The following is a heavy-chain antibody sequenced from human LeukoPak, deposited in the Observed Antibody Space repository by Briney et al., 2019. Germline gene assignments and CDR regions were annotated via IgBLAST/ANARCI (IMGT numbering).Heavy chain of an antibody. CDR2: IYYSGST. Sequence: SETLSLTCTVSGGSISSYYWSWIRQPPGKGLEWIGYIYYSGSTNYNPSLKSRVTISVDTSKNQFSLKLSSVTAADTAVYYCAKVGHWRRTSRNRNWFHPRGQGTLVTVSS. V-gene: IGHV4-59*01. CDR3: AKVGHWRRTSRNRNWFHP. D-gene: IGHD2-2*01. CDR1: GGSISSYY. J-gene: IGHJ5*02.